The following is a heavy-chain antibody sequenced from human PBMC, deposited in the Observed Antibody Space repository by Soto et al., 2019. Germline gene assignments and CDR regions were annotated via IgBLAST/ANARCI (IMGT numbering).Heavy chain of an antibody. CDR1: GYTFTSYY. J-gene: IGHJ4*02. CDR3: ARERGGIDY. V-gene: IGHV1-8*02. Sequence: ASVKVSCKASGYTFTSYYMHWVRQAPGQGLEWMGRINPNSGNTVYAQKFQGRVTMTRNTSISTAYMELSSLRSEDTAVYYCARERGGIDYWGQGTLVTVSS. CDR2: INPNSGNT. D-gene: IGHD3-10*01.